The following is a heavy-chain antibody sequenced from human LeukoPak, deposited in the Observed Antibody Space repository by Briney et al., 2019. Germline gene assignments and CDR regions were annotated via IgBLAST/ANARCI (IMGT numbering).Heavy chain of an antibody. D-gene: IGHD6-13*01. V-gene: IGHV3-53*01. CDR2: IYSGGST. J-gene: IGHJ4*02. CDR1: GFTVSRNY. Sequence: GGSLRLSCAASGFTVSRNYMTWVRQAPGKGLEWVSVIYSGGSTYYADSVKGRFTISRDNSKNTVYLRMNSLRAEDTAVYFCARVVSGIAATVTAAGTFDSWGQGTQVTVSS. CDR3: ARVVSGIAATVTAAGTFDS.